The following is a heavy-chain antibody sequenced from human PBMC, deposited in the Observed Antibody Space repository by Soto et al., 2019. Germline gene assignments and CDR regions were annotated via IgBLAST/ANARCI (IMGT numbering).Heavy chain of an antibody. CDR2: IIPIFGTA. CDR3: ARALGYCSGGSCYSGLIGY. V-gene: IGHV1-69*13. J-gene: IGHJ4*02. Sequence: GASVKVSCKASGGTFSSDAISWVRQAPGQGLEWMGGIIPIFGTANYAQKFQGRVTITADESTSTAYMELSSLRSEDTAVYYCARALGYCSGGSCYSGLIGYWGQGTLVTVSS. CDR1: GGTFSSDA. D-gene: IGHD2-15*01.